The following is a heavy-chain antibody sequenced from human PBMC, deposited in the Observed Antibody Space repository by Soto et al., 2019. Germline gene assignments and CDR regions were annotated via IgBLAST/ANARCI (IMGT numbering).Heavy chain of an antibody. CDR3: AREYHYDFLSGYSYCFDY. V-gene: IGHV3-11*01. J-gene: IGHJ4*02. Sequence: GGSMRVSCAASGFTFSDYYMSWIRKAKGKGLEWVSYISSSGSTIYYADSVKGRFTISRDNAKNSLYLQMNSLRAEDTAVYYCAREYHYDFLSGYSYCFDYWVQGTLVTVSS. CDR1: GFTFSDYY. CDR2: ISSSGSTI. D-gene: IGHD3-3*01.